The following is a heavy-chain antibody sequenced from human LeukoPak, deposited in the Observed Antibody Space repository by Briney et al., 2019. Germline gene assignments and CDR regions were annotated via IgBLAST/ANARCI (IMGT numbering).Heavy chain of an antibody. CDR2: INPNSGAT. J-gene: IGHJ4*02. Sequence: GASVKVTCKASGYTFTGYYMHWVRQAPGQGLEWMGWINPNSGATNYAQKFQGRVTMTRDTSINTAYMELSGLTFEDRALYYCVRGLYWGQGTLVTVSS. V-gene: IGHV1-2*02. CDR3: VRGLY. CDR1: GYTFTGYY.